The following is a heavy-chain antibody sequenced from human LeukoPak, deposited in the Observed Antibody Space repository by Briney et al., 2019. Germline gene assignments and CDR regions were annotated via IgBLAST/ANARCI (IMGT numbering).Heavy chain of an antibody. J-gene: IGHJ4*02. CDR2: IYTSGSA. D-gene: IGHD3-22*01. Sequence: PSETLSLTCTVSGGSISCGSYYWRWIRQPGGEGLEWIGRIYTSGSANYNPSLKSRVTISVDKTKNQFSLKLSSVTAADTAVYYCARQVSSGYYYYWGQGTLVTVSS. V-gene: IGHV4-61*02. CDR1: GGSISCGSYY. CDR3: ARQVSSGYYYY.